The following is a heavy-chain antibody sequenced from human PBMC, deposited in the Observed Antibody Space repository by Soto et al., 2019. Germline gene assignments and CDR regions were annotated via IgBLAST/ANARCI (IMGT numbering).Heavy chain of an antibody. J-gene: IGHJ3*02. D-gene: IGHD6-6*01. Sequence: GGSLRLSCAASGFTFSSYAMSWVRQAPGKGLEWVSAISGSGGSTYYADSVKGRFTISRDNSKNTLYLQMNSLRAEDTAVYYCATRILEYSSSSPFDIWGQGTMVTVSS. CDR2: ISGSGGST. V-gene: IGHV3-23*01. CDR3: ATRILEYSSSSPFDI. CDR1: GFTFSSYA.